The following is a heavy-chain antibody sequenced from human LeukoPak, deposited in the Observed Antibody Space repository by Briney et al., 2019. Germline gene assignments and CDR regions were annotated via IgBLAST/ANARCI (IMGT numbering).Heavy chain of an antibody. D-gene: IGHD3-22*01. J-gene: IGHJ4*02. Sequence: GGSLRLSCAASGFTFNSYRMHWVRQAPGKGLVWVSRINPDGRSTNYADSVKGRFTISRDNAKNTLYLQMNSLRAEDTAIYYCARVDGSGNSIFDYWGQGTLVPVSS. V-gene: IGHV3-74*01. CDR2: INPDGRST. CDR3: ARVDGSGNSIFDY. CDR1: GFTFNSYR.